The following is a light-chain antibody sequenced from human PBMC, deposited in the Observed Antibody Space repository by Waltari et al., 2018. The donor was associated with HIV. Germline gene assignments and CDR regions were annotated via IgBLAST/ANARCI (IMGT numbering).Light chain of an antibody. Sequence: IVMTQSPVSLVVALGESASVSCTSSQSLLHDNGYNYLDWYVQRPWQPPQLLLHLASIRASGVPDKFSGSGSGRDFTLTISAVEAGDVGVYYCMQALETPRTFGPGTKLQI. CDR3: MQALETPRT. CDR2: LAS. V-gene: IGKV2-28*01. J-gene: IGKJ2*01. CDR1: QSLLHDNGYNY.